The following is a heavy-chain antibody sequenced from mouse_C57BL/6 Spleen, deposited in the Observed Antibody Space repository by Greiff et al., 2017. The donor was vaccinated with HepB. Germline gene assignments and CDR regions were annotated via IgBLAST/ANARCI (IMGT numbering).Heavy chain of an antibody. CDR3: ERWKRDYGSSSFAY. CDR1: GYTFTSYT. CDR2: INPSSGYT. D-gene: IGHD1-1*01. V-gene: IGHV1-4*01. J-gene: IGHJ2*01. Sequence: VQLQQSGAELARPGASVKMSCKASGYTFTSYTMHWVKQRPGQGLEWIGYINPSSGYTKYNQKFKDKATLTADKSSSTAYMQLRSLTSEDSAVYYSERWKRDYGSSSFAYWGQGTTLTVSA.